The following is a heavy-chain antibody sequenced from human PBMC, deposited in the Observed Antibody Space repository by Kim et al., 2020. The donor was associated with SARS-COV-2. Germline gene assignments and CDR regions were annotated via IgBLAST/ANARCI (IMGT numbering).Heavy chain of an antibody. D-gene: IGHD6-19*01. CDR1: GASMFSYY. J-gene: IGHJ6*03. V-gene: IGHV4-59*01. CDR3: ASGTYRSSGYHFYMDF. Sequence: SETLSLTCTVSGASMFSYYWSWIRQPPGKGLEWIGYIYDSGITNYIPSLKSRVSISVDTSKNQFSLKLSSVTAADTAIYYFASGTYRSSGYHFYMDFWC. CDR2: IYDSGIT.